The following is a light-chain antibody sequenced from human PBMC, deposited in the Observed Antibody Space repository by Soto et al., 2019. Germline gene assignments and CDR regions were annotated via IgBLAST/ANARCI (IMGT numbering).Light chain of an antibody. Sequence: ESVLTQSPGTLSLSPGERATLSCRASQSVSSSYLAWYQQKPGQAPRLLIYDASNRATGIPARFSGSGSGTDFTLTISSLEPEDFAVYYCQQRSNWLTFGGGTKVDIK. CDR2: DAS. V-gene: IGKV3D-20*02. J-gene: IGKJ4*01. CDR3: QQRSNWLT. CDR1: QSVSSSY.